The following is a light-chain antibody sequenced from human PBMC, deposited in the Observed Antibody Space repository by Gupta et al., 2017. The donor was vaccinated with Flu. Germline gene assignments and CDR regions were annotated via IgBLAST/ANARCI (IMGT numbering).Light chain of an antibody. CDR1: QSLLSRSNNKNY. Sequence: FLGASTAINCKSSQSLLSRSNNKNYVAWYQQKPGQPPKLLISWAFTRESGVPDRFSGSGSGTDFTLTIGSLQAEDVAIYYCQQDFNSLWTFGQGTKVEI. CDR2: WAF. J-gene: IGKJ1*01. CDR3: QQDFNSLWT. V-gene: IGKV4-1*01.